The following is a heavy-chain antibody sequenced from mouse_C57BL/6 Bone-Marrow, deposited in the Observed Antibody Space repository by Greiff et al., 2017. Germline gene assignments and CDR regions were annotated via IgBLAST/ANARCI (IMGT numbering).Heavy chain of an antibody. CDR2: IIPYNGGT. CDR3: ARCGNYSCWYCDV. Sequence: VQLQQSGPVLVKPGASVKMSCKASGYTFTDYYMNWVKQSHGTSLAWIGVIIPYNGGTSYNQKFKGKATLLVDKSSSTAYMELNSLTSEDSADYDGARCGNYSCWYCDVWGTGTTVTGAS. J-gene: IGHJ1*03. D-gene: IGHD2-1*01. V-gene: IGHV1-19*01. CDR1: GYTFTDYY.